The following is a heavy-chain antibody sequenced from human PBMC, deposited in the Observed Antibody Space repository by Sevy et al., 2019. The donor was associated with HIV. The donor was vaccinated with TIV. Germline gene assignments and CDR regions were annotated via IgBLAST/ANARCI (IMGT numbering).Heavy chain of an antibody. Sequence: SETLSLTCGVSGGSISDYYWSWIRQPPGKGLEFIGWIHYSGVTDYNPSLSGRVSMSVDMSRNQFSLKVFSLTAADTAVYYCARHESQGDYPLDLWGQGTLVTVSS. CDR1: GGSISDYY. V-gene: IGHV4-59*08. J-gene: IGHJ4*02. D-gene: IGHD4-17*01. CDR2: IHYSGVT. CDR3: ARHESQGDYPLDL.